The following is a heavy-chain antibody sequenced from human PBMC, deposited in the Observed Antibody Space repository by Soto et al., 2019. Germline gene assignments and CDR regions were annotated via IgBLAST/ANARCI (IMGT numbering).Heavy chain of an antibody. D-gene: IGHD1-1*01. CDR2: LSRGGGST. J-gene: IGHJ3*02. Sequence: EAQLLESGGELVQPGGSLRLSCAASGFTFSSHGMSWVRQAPGKGLEWIAGLSRGGGSTYYADSVKGRFTISRDNSKNTLDLIMNSLRVEDTALYYCAKDGLFRTDGFDIWGQGTMVPVSS. CDR1: GFTFSSHG. V-gene: IGHV3-23*01. CDR3: AKDGLFRTDGFDI.